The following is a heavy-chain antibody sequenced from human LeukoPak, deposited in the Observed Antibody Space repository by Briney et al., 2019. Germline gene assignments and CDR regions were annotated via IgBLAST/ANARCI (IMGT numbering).Heavy chain of an antibody. CDR3: ARGAELLWFGELLSPPPHFDY. D-gene: IGHD3-10*01. CDR2: ISYDGSNK. V-gene: IGHV3-30-3*01. CDR1: GFTFSSYA. J-gene: IGHJ4*02. Sequence: GGSLRLSCAASGFTFSSYAMHWVRQAPGKGLEWVAVISYDGSNKYYADSVKGRFTISRDNSKNTLYLQMNSLRAEDTAVYYCARGAELLWFGELLSPPPHFDYWGQGTLVTVSS.